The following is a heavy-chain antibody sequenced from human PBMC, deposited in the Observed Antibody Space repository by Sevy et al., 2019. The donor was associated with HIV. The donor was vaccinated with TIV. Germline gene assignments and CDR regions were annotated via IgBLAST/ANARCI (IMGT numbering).Heavy chain of an antibody. Sequence: ASVKVSCKVSGYTLTELSMHWVRQAPGKGLEWMGGFDPEDGETIYAQKFQGRVTMTDDTSTDTAYMELSSLRYEDTAVYYCATDPLGSPYYYYGMDVWGQGTTVTVSS. J-gene: IGHJ6*02. D-gene: IGHD7-27*01. CDR3: ATDPLGSPYYYYGMDV. V-gene: IGHV1-24*01. CDR1: GYTLTELS. CDR2: FDPEDGET.